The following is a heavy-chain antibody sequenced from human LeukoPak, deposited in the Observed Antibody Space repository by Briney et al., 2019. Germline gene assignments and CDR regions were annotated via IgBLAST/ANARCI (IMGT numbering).Heavy chain of an antibody. V-gene: IGHV3-23*01. Sequence: PGGSLRPSCAASGFTFSSYAMSWVRQPPGKGLEWVSAISGSGGSTYYADSVKGRFTISRDNSKNTLYLQMNSLRAEDTAVYYCAKTLFPTYYYDSSGYYHPFQHWGQGTLVTVSS. CDR3: AKTLFPTYYYDSSGYYHPFQH. CDR1: GFTFSSYA. CDR2: ISGSGGST. D-gene: IGHD3-22*01. J-gene: IGHJ1*01.